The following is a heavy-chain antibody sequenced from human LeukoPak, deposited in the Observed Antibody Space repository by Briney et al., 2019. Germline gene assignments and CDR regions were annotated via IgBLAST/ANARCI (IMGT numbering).Heavy chain of an antibody. J-gene: IGHJ4*02. CDR2: IIPILGIA. V-gene: IGHV1-69*04. D-gene: IGHD4-17*01. CDR3: ARLTVTTGRVPYYFDY. Sequence: ASLKVSCKASVGTFSSYAISWVRQAPAQGLEWMGRIIPILGIANYEQKFQSRVRITADKSPSKAYMELSSLRSDDTAVYYCARLTVTTGRVPYYFDYWGQGTLVTVSS. CDR1: VGTFSSYA.